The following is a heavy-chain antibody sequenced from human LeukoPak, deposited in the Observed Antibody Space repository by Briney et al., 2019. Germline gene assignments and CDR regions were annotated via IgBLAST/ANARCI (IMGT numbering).Heavy chain of an antibody. V-gene: IGHV1-46*01. D-gene: IGHD4-17*01. CDR2: INPSGGST. CDR3: ARGAVTTSGEEPVDY. Sequence: ASVTVSCKASGYTFTSYYMHWVRQAPGQGLEWMGIINPSGGSTSYAQKFQGRVTMTRDTSTSTVYMELSSLRSEDTAVYYCARGAVTTSGEEPVDYWGQGTLVTVSS. J-gene: IGHJ4*02. CDR1: GYTFTSYY.